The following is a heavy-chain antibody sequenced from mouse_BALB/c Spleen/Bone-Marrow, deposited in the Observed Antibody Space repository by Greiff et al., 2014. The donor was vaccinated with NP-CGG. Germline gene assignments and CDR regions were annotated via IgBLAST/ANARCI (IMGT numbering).Heavy chain of an antibody. J-gene: IGHJ1*01. Sequence: VQLKESGGGLVKPGGSLKLSCAASGFAFSSYDMSWVRQTPEKRPGWVAYISSGGGSTYYPDTVKGRFTISRDNAKNTLYLQMSSLKSEDTAMYYCARQGYGYVDFDVWGAGTTVTVSS. V-gene: IGHV5-12-1*01. CDR1: GFAFSSYD. D-gene: IGHD1-2*01. CDR2: ISSGGGST. CDR3: ARQGYGYVDFDV.